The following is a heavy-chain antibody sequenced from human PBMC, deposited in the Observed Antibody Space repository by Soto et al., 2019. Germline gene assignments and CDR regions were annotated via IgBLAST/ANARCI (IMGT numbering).Heavy chain of an antibody. CDR1: GGSLSPNY. CDR2: IYYSGST. D-gene: IGHD6-13*01. J-gene: IGHJ5*02. Sequence: KPSETLSLTCTVSGGSLSPNYWSWIRQPPGKGLEWIGSIYYSGSTYYNPSLKSRVTISVDTSKNQFSLKLSSVTAADTAVYYCARQAGYSNFSWGQGTLVTVS. V-gene: IGHV4-39*01. CDR3: ARQAGYSNFS.